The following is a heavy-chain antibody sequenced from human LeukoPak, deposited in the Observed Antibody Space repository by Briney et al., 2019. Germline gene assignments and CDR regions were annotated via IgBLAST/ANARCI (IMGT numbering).Heavy chain of an antibody. CDR3: ARGWEPYSSSLDS. Sequence: PGGSLRLSCAASGFTVSYNYMSWVRQAPGEGLEWLSVIYTDGSTYYADSVKGRFTISRDNSQNTLYLQMNSLRAEDTAVYYCARGWEPYSSSLDSWGQGTLVTVSS. D-gene: IGHD6-13*01. CDR2: IYTDGST. J-gene: IGHJ4*02. V-gene: IGHV3-66*01. CDR1: GFTVSYNY.